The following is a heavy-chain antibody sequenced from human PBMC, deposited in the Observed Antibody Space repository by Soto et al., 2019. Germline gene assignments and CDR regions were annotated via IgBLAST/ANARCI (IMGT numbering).Heavy chain of an antibody. V-gene: IGHV1-8*01. CDR3: ASDMSAT. J-gene: IGHJ5*02. CDR2: MNPNSGHT. Sequence: QVQLVQSGAEVKKPGASVKVSCKASGYTFTSHDINWMRQATGQGLEWMGWMNPNSGHTNYAQKCQGRLTMTRDTHISPACMELTYLRSADTATYYCASDMSATWGQGTLVTVSS. CDR1: GYTFTSHD. D-gene: IGHD3-9*01.